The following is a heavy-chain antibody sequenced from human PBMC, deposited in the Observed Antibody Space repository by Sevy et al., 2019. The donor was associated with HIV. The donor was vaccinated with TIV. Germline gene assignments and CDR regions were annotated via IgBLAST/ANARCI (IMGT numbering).Heavy chain of an antibody. J-gene: IGHJ5*02. V-gene: IGHV4-31*03. CDR3: AREWGFQTDSGNWFDP. CDR2: IYYSGST. D-gene: IGHD3-10*01. Sequence: SETLSLTCTVSGGSISSGGYYWSWIRQHPGKGLEWIGYIYYSGSTYYNPSLKSRVTISVDTSKNQFSLKLSSVTAADTAVYYCAREWGFQTDSGNWFDPWGQGTLVTVSS. CDR1: GGSISSGGYY.